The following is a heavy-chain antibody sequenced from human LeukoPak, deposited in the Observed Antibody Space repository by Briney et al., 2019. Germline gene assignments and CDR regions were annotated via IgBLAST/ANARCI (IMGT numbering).Heavy chain of an antibody. CDR1: GFTFNNYG. D-gene: IGHD3-22*01. V-gene: IGHV3-23*01. Sequence: PGGSLRLSCAASGFTFNNYGMNWVRQAPGKGLEWVSTISGSGRSTYYADSVKGRFTISRDNSKNTLYLQMNSLRAEDTAVYYCARSPPYYDSSGYYFFKLLLYYFDYWGQGTLVTVSS. J-gene: IGHJ4*02. CDR3: ARSPPYYDSSGYYFFKLLLYYFDY. CDR2: ISGSGRST.